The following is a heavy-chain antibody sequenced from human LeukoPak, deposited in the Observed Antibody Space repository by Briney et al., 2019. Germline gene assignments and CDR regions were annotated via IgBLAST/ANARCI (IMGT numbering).Heavy chain of an antibody. J-gene: IGHJ6*02. Sequence: GRSLRLSCAASGFRFYNYAMHWVRQAPGKGLDWVALISYDGSSKHYADSVRGRFTISRDNSMNTLYLQMNSLRAEDTAVYYCARECSSDWYSDYYYGMDVWGQGTTVTVSS. V-gene: IGHV3-30*04. CDR3: ARECSSDWYSDYYYGMDV. CDR2: ISYDGSSK. D-gene: IGHD6-19*01. CDR1: GFRFYNYA.